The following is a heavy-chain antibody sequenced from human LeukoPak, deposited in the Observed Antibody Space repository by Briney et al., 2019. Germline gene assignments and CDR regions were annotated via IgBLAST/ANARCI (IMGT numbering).Heavy chain of an antibody. CDR2: ISYDGSNK. CDR3: AKGVSSRWSNLVFDM. D-gene: IGHD6-13*01. V-gene: IGHV3-30*18. CDR1: GFTFSKHD. J-gene: IGHJ3*02. Sequence: GGSLRLSCAASGFTFSKHDMNWIRQAPGKGLEWVAVISYDGSNKYYADSVKGRFTISRDNSKNTLYLQMNSLRTEDTAVYYCAKGVSSRWSNLVFDMWGRGTMVTVSS.